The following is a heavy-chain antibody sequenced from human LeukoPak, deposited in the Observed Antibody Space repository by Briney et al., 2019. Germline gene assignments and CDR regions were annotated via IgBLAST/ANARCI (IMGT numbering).Heavy chain of an antibody. CDR1: GFTFSTHA. CDR3: AKKVNGKGAFDI. J-gene: IGHJ3*02. V-gene: IGHV3-23*01. Sequence: GGSLRLSCAASGFTFSTHAMNWVRQAPGKGLEWVSSITNSGGSTYFADSVKGRFTISRDNSKNTLYLQVNSLRAEDTAVYYCAKKVNGKGAFDIWGQGTMVTVSS. CDR2: ITNSGGST. D-gene: IGHD1-1*01.